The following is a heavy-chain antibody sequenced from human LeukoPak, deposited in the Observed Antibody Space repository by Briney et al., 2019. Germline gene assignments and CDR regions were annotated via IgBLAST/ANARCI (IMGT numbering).Heavy chain of an antibody. J-gene: IGHJ6*02. Sequence: SETLSLTCAVYGGSFSGYYWSWIRQPPGKGLEWIGEINHSGSTNYNPSLKSRVTISVDTSKNQFSLKLSSVTAADTAVYYCARVGGGYCSSTSCYDPGTYYGMGVWGQGTTVTVSS. V-gene: IGHV4-34*01. CDR1: GGSFSGYY. CDR2: INHSGST. D-gene: IGHD2-2*01. CDR3: ARVGGGYCSSTSCYDPGTYYGMGV.